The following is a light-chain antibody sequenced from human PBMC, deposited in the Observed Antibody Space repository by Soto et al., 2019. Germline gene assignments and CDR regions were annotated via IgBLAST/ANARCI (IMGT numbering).Light chain of an antibody. CDR1: QNVNSW. CDR2: DAS. CDR3: QRYNSNSRT. J-gene: IGKJ1*01. Sequence: DIQLTQSPSTLSASVGDRVTSTCRASQNVNSWVAWYQQKPGKAPKFLIYDASNLESGVPSRFSGRGSGTEFTLTISNLQPDDFATYYCQRYNSNSRTFGQGTRV. V-gene: IGKV1-5*01.